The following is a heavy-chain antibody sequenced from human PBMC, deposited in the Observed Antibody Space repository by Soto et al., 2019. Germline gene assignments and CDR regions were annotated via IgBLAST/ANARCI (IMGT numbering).Heavy chain of an antibody. Sequence: ASVKVSCKASGYTFTSYDINWVRQATGQGLEWMGWMNPDIGNTGYAQKFQGRVTMTRNTSISTAYMELSSLRSEDTAVYYCARVVGGGYYFDYWGQGTLVTVS. V-gene: IGHV1-8*01. CDR3: ARVVGGGYYFDY. CDR1: GYTFTSYD. D-gene: IGHD3-16*01. J-gene: IGHJ4*02. CDR2: MNPDIGNT.